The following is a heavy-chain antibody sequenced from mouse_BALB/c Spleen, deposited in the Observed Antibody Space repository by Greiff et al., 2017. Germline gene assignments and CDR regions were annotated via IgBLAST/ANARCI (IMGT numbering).Heavy chain of an antibody. D-gene: IGHD1-2*01. CDR2: IFTGDGST. Sequence: VQLQQSGAELVKPGASVKLSCKASGYTFTSYDINWVRQRPEQGLEWIGWIFTGDGSTKYNEKFKGKATLTTDKSSSTAYMQLSRLTSEYSAVYFCAKFITPATDYAMDDWGQGTSVTVSS. CDR3: AKFITPATDYAMDD. V-gene: IGHV1-85*01. CDR1: GYTFTSYD. J-gene: IGHJ4*01.